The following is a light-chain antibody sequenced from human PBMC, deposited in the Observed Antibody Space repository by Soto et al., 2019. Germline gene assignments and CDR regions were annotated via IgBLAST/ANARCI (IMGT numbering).Light chain of an antibody. CDR3: LQSIQLRYP. V-gene: IGKV2D-29*01. CDR2: EVS. CDR1: QSLLYTDGRTY. J-gene: IGKJ2*01. Sequence: DIVMTQTPISLSVTPGQPASISCKSSQSLLYTDGRTYLYWFLQKPGQHPQLLIYEVSNRFSGVPDRFNGRGSGTDYSLKIRRVESEDDGVYFCLQSIQLRYPLGQGTKLEIK.